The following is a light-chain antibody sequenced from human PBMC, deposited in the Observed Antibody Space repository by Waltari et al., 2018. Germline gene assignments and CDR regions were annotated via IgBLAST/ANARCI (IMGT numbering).Light chain of an antibody. V-gene: IGLV1-40*01. CDR3: QSYDNSLSGAWV. CDR2: GNN. J-gene: IGLJ3*02. CDR1: SSNLGSGYD. Sequence: QSVLTQPPSLSGAPGQRVTISCTGSSSNLGSGYDVHWYQQLPGTAPKLLIYGNNNRPSGVPDRFAGSSAGTSASLAITGLQAEDEADYYCQSYDNSLSGAWVFGGGTKLTVL.